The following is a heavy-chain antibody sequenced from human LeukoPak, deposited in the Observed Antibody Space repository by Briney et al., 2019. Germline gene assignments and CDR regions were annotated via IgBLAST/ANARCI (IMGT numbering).Heavy chain of an antibody. J-gene: IGHJ6*02. V-gene: IGHV3-23*01. CDR1: GFTFSSYG. Sequence: GGSLRLSCAASGFTFSSYGMSWVRQAPGKGLEWVSAVRGSGGSTYYADSVKGRFTISGDNAKDSLYLQMNSLRAEDTAVYFCATWDGPSAGLAVWGQGTTVTVTS. D-gene: IGHD1-26*01. CDR2: VRGSGGST. CDR3: ATWDGPSAGLAV.